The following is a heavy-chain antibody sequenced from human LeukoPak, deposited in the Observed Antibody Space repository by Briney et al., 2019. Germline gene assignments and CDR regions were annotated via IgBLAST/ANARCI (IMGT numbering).Heavy chain of an antibody. CDR2: IGDSGAST. V-gene: IGHV3-23*01. CDR3: AKGGIKRFGLVPDWFDP. CDR1: GFILSSYT. D-gene: IGHD3-9*01. J-gene: IGHJ5*02. Sequence: PGGSLRLSCAASGFILSSYTIHWVRQAPGKGLEWVSSIGDSGASTYYADSVKGRFTISRDISKNTLYLQMNSLRAEDTAIYYCAKGGIKRFGLVPDWFDPWGQGTLVTVSS.